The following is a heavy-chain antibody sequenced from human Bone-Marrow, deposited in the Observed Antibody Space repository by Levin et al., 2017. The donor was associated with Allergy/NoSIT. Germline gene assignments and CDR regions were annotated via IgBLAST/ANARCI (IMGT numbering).Heavy chain of an antibody. CDR1: GFSLSTTGVG. Sequence: SGPTLVKLTQTLTLTCTFSGFSLSTTGVGVGWIRQPPGEALEWLTLIYWDDDKRYSPSLKSRLTITKDASKNQVVLTMTNMNPVDTATYYCAAQLSSYNQNWGQGTLVTVSS. CDR3: AAQLSSYNQN. V-gene: IGHV2-5*02. J-gene: IGHJ4*02. D-gene: IGHD6-13*01. CDR2: IYWDDDK.